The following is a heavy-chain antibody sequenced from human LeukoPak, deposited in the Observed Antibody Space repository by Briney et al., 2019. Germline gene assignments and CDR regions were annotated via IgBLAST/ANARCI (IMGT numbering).Heavy chain of an antibody. Sequence: GGSLRLSCAASGFTFSSYDIHWVRQAPGKGLEWVAFIRYDGSNKYYADSVKGRFTISRDNAKNSLYLQMNSLRAEDTAVYYCARDLGGYSYGSHFDYWGQGTLVTVSS. CDR3: ARDLGGYSYGSHFDY. CDR1: GFTFSSYD. CDR2: IRYDGSNK. V-gene: IGHV3-30*02. D-gene: IGHD5-18*01. J-gene: IGHJ4*02.